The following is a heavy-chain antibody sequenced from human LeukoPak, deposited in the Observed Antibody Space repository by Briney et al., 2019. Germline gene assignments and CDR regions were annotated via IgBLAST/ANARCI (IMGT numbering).Heavy chain of an antibody. V-gene: IGHV3-33*01. Sequence: GGSLRLSCAASGFTFSTYGMHWVRQAPGKGLEWVAVVWYDGSNIHYVDSVKGRFTISRDNAKKSLYLQMNSLRAEDTAVYYCARETEMANLDYWGQGTLVTVSS. CDR3: ARETEMANLDY. CDR1: GFTFSTYG. D-gene: IGHD5-24*01. CDR2: VWYDGSNI. J-gene: IGHJ4*02.